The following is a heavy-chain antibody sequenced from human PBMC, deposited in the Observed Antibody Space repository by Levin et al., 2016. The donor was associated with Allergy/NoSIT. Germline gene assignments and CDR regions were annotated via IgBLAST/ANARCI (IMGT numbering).Heavy chain of an antibody. CDR2: IYSGGST. J-gene: IGHJ4*02. V-gene: IGHV3-53*01. CDR3: ARWAFGTGDLAFDY. Sequence: GGSLRLSCAASGFTVSSNYMSWVRQAPGKGLEWVSVIYSGGSTYYADSVKGRFTISRDNSKNTLYLQMNSLRAEDTAVYYCARWAFGTGDLAFDYWGQGTLVTVSS. CDR1: GFTVSSNY. D-gene: IGHD3/OR15-3a*01.